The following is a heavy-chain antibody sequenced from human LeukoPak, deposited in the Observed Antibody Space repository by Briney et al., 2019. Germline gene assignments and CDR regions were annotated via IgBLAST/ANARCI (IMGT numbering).Heavy chain of an antibody. V-gene: IGHV4-59*08. Sequence: SETLSLTCTVSGGSISSYYWSCIRQPPGKGLEWIGYMSYSGSTDSNPSRKSRVTISVDTSKNQISLKLSSVTAADTAVYYCARTYCRGGSCHFDYWGQGTLVTVSS. CDR1: GGSISSYY. D-gene: IGHD2-15*01. J-gene: IGHJ4*02. CDR3: ARTYCRGGSCHFDY. CDR2: MSYSGST.